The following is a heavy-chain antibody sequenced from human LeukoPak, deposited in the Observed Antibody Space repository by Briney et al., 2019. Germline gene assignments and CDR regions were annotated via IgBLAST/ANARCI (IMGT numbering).Heavy chain of an antibody. V-gene: IGHV3-33*01. CDR1: GFTFSSYG. Sequence: GGSLRLSCAASGFTFSSYGMHWVRQAPGKGLEWVAVIWYDGSNKYYADSVKGRLTISRDNSKNTLYLQMNSLRAEDTAVYYCARDRGYGGKSMGSGDYWGQGTLVTVSS. J-gene: IGHJ4*02. CDR3: ARDRGYGGKSMGSGDY. D-gene: IGHD4-23*01. CDR2: IWYDGSNK.